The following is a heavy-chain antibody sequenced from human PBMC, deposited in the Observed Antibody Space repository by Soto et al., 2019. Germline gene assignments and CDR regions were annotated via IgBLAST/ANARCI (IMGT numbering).Heavy chain of an antibody. D-gene: IGHD2-15*01. CDR3: AHAGDFDLLSFDR. V-gene: IGHV2-5*02. Sequence: QITLKESGPPLVRPAQTLTLTCAFSGFSLTTTRMGVAWIRQPPGKALEWLALIYWDDDKRYSPSLKNRLTVSKDTCTSRVVLTITNISPDDTGTYFCAHAGDFDLLSFDRWGPGTLVTVSS. CDR1: GFSLTTTRMG. CDR2: IYWDDDK. J-gene: IGHJ4*02.